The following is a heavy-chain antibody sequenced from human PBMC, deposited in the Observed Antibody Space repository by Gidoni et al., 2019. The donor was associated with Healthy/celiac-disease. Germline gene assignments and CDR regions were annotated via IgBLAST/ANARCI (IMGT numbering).Heavy chain of an antibody. V-gene: IGHV3-9*01. J-gene: IGHJ6*02. CDR2: ISGNSGSI. CDR3: AKDRSTLRFLEYLGFGGMDV. D-gene: IGHD3-3*01. CDR1: GFTFDDYA. Sequence: EVQLVESGGGLVQPGRSLRLSCAASGFTFDDYAMHWVRQAPGKGLEWVSGISGNSGSIGYADSVKGRFTISRDNAKNSLYLQMNSLRAEDTALYYCAKDRSTLRFLEYLGFGGMDVWGQGTTVTVSS.